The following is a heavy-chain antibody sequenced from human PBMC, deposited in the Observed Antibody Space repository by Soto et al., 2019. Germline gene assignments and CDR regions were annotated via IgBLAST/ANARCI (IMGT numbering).Heavy chain of an antibody. V-gene: IGHV4-59*01. D-gene: IGHD1-26*01. CDR2: IYYSGST. CDR1: GVSISSYY. Sequence: LSLTCTVSGVSISSYYWSWIRQPPGKGLEWIGYIYYSGSTRYNPSLESRVTISIDTSKSQFSMKMTSVTAADTSMYYCARESGSYAPLHXWGQGTLVTVSX. CDR3: ARESGSYAPLHX. J-gene: IGHJ4*02.